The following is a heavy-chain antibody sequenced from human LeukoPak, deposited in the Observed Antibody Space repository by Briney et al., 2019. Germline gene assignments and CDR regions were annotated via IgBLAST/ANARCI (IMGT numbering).Heavy chain of an antibody. Sequence: PGGSLRLSCAASGFIFSDYYMTWIRQAPGEGLEWVSYISTSGSIIYYADSVRGRFTISRDKGKNSLYLQMNNLRAEDTAVYYCAREDPVLYYDRWGQGTLVTVTS. J-gene: IGHJ4*02. V-gene: IGHV3-11*01. D-gene: IGHD3-22*01. CDR1: GFIFSDYY. CDR3: AREDPVLYYDR. CDR2: ISTSGSII.